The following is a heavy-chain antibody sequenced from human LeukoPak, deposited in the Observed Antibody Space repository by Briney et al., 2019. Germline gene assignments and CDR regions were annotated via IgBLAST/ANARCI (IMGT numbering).Heavy chain of an antibody. CDR3: ARDRRSGYDGYCSGGSCYSEDY. V-gene: IGHV3-21*01. Sequence: GGSLRLSCAASGFTFSSYEMNWVRQAPGKGLEWVSSISSSSSYIYYADSVKGRFTISRDNAKNSLYLQMNSLRAEDTAVYYCARDRRSGYDGYCSGGSCYSEDYWGQGTLVTVSS. CDR1: GFTFSSYE. J-gene: IGHJ4*02. CDR2: ISSSSSYI. D-gene: IGHD2-15*01.